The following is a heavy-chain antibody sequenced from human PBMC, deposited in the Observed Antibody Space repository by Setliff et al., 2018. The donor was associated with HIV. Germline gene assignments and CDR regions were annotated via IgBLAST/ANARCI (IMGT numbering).Heavy chain of an antibody. V-gene: IGHV4-4*07. Sequence: PSETLSLTCTVSGGSISTSYYWSWIRQPAGKGLEWIGRIYTSGSTNYNPSLKSRVTMSVDTSKNQFSLRLTSVTAADTAVYFCARLRITMIMMLNYFDYWGQGTLVTVSS. D-gene: IGHD3-22*01. CDR3: ARLRITMIMMLNYFDY. CDR1: GGSISTSYY. CDR2: IYTSGST. J-gene: IGHJ4*02.